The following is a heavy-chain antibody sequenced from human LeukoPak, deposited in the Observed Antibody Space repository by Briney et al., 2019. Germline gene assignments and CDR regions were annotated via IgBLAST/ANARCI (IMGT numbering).Heavy chain of an antibody. J-gene: IGHJ4*02. CDR3: AREPPLVGVIMFGTDY. D-gene: IGHD3-10*01. V-gene: IGHV3-7*01. CDR1: GFTFSSYD. Sequence: PAGGSLRLSCAASGFTFSSYDMHWVRQATGKGLEWVANIKQDGSEKYYVDSVKGRFTISRDNAKNSLYLQMNSLRAEDTAVYYCAREPPLVGVIMFGTDYWGQGTLVTVSS. CDR2: IKQDGSEK.